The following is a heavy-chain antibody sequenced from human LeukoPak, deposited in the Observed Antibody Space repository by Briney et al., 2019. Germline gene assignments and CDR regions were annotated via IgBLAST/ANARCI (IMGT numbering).Heavy chain of an antibody. CDR1: GGSISSYY. D-gene: IGHD3-16*01. J-gene: IGHJ3*02. Sequence: SETLSLTCTVSGGSISSYYWSWIRQPPGKGLEWIGYIYYSGSTNYNPSPKSRVTISVDTSKNQFSLKLSSVTAADTAVYYCARLGGLAAFDIWGQGTMVTVSS. V-gene: IGHV4-59*08. CDR2: IYYSGST. CDR3: ARLGGLAAFDI.